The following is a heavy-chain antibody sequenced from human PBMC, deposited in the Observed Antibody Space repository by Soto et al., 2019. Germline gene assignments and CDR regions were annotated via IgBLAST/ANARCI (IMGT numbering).Heavy chain of an antibody. V-gene: IGHV3-23*01. CDR3: EKVEDRSPLGMDV. Sequence: GGSLRLSCAASGFTFSSYAMSWVRQAPGKGLEWVSAISGSGGSTYYADSVKGRFTISRDNSKNTLYLQMNSLRAEDTAVYYCEKVEDRSPLGMDVWGQEATVTVSS. CDR1: GFTFSSYA. J-gene: IGHJ6*02. CDR2: ISGSGGST. D-gene: IGHD2-15*01.